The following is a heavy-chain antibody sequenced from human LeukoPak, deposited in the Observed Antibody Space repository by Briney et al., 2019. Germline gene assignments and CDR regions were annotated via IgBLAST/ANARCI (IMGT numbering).Heavy chain of an antibody. D-gene: IGHD5-18*01. CDR2: ISGSAHKI. V-gene: IGHV3-23*01. Sequence: GGSLRLSCVASGITFSNYTVSWVRQAPEKGLDWVSVISGSAHKIRYADSVKGRFTISRDNSENIVYLQMNNLRVEDTAVYYCAGRPTGYSSGYIHWGQGTLVTVSS. CDR1: GITFSNYT. J-gene: IGHJ4*02. CDR3: AGRPTGYSSGYIH.